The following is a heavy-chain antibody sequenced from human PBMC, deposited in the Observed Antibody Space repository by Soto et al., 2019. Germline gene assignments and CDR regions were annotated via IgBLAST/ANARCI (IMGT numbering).Heavy chain of an antibody. J-gene: IGHJ3*02. Sequence: QVQLQESGPGLVKPSETLSLTCTVSGGSVSSGSYYWSWIRQPPGKGLEWIGYIYYSGSTNYNPSLNSRVTISVDTSKNQFSLKLSSVTAADTAVYYCARSGTDAFDIWGQGTMVTVSS. CDR2: IYYSGST. CDR3: ARSGTDAFDI. D-gene: IGHD6-13*01. CDR1: GGSVSSGSYY. V-gene: IGHV4-61*01.